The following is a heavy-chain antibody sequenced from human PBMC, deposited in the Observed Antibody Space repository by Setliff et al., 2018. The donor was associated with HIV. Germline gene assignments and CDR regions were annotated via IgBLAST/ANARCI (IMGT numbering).Heavy chain of an antibody. CDR2: ISYDETDK. Sequence: PGGSLRLSCVASGFSFSSYGMHWVRQAPGKGLEWLAFISYDETDKDYSDSVKGRFTISRDNSKNILWLQMSSLRPEDTAVYRCTKLHGLVAGKGDDYWGHGTLVTVSS. CDR1: GFSFSSYG. J-gene: IGHJ4*01. D-gene: IGHD6-19*01. V-gene: IGHV3-30*18. CDR3: TKLHGLVAGKGDDY.